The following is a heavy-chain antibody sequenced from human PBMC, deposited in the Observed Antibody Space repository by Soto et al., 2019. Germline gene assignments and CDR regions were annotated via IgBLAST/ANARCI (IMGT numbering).Heavy chain of an antibody. CDR3: ARAAYDYETDYYYYMDF. D-gene: IGHD4-17*01. CDR1: GFTVSSNY. V-gene: IGHV3-53*04. J-gene: IGHJ6*03. CDR2: IYSGGST. Sequence: EVQLVESGGGLVQPGGSLRLSCAASGFTVSSNYMSWVRQAPGKGLEWVSVIYSGGSTYYEDSVKSRFTISGHNSKNTLYLQMNSLRAEDTAVYYCARAAYDYETDYYYYMDFWGKGTTVTVSS.